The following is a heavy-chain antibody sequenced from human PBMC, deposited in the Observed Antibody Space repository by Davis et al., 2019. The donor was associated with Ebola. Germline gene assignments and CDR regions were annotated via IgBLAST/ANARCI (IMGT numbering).Heavy chain of an antibody. J-gene: IGHJ6*02. CDR1: GGTFSSYA. CDR3: ASGDVRYVRGGNYYSMDV. D-gene: IGHD4-17*01. V-gene: IGHV1-69*10. CDR2: ISPTLGLV. Sequence: SVKVSCKASGGTFSSYAISWVRQAPGQGLEWMGGISPTLGLVNYAQKFQVRVTITADKSTSTAFMELRSLRSDDTAVYYCASGDVRYVRGGNYYSMDVWGQGTTVTVSS.